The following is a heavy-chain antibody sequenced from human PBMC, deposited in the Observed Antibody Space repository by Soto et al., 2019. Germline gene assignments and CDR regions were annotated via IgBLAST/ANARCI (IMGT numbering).Heavy chain of an antibody. J-gene: IGHJ3*02. V-gene: IGHV5-51*01. CDR2: IYPGDSET. Sequence: PGESLKISCKGSGYSFTTYRIGWIRQMPGKGLEWMGIIYPGDSETRYSPYFQGQVTISADKSNTTAYLQWSGLKASDTSMYYCARQRIEAAFDVFDIWGQGTMVTVSS. CDR3: ARQRIEAAFDVFDI. CDR1: GYSFTTYR. D-gene: IGHD6-13*01.